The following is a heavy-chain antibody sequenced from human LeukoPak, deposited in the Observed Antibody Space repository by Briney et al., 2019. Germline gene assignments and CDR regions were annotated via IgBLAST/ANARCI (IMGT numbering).Heavy chain of an antibody. Sequence: ASVKVSCKASGYTFTSYDINWVRQATGQGLEWMGWMNPHSGNTGYAQKFQGRVTMTRNTSISTAYMELSSLRSDDTAVYYCARGQKSALTYGSGTSAYYFDYWGQGTLVTVSS. CDR1: GYTFTSYD. J-gene: IGHJ4*02. CDR2: MNPHSGNT. CDR3: ARGQKSALTYGSGTSAYYFDY. D-gene: IGHD3-10*01. V-gene: IGHV1-8*01.